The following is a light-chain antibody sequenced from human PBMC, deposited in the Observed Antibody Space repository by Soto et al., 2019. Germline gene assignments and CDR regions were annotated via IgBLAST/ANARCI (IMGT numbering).Light chain of an antibody. Sequence: DIQMTQSPSSLSASVEDRVIITCRASQSISNHLNWYQQKPGKAPKLLIFAASSLQSGVPSRFSGSRSGPDFNLTISSLQPEDFATYYCQQSYSSPPTFGQGTKVDIK. V-gene: IGKV1-39*01. CDR3: QQSYSSPPT. CDR2: AAS. CDR1: QSISNH. J-gene: IGKJ1*01.